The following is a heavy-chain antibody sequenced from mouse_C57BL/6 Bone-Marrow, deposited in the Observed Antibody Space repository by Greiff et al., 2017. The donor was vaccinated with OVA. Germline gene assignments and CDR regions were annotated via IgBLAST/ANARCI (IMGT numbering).Heavy chain of an antibody. CDR2: INPSSGYT. Sequence: QVQLQQSGAELARPGALVKMSCKASGYTFTSYTMHWLKQRPGQGLEWIGYINPSSGYTKYNQKFKDKATLTADKSSSTAYMQLSSLTSEDSAVYYCARNYAYWYFDVWGTGTTVTVSS. V-gene: IGHV1-4*01. D-gene: IGHD2-4*01. CDR3: ARNYAYWYFDV. J-gene: IGHJ1*03. CDR1: GYTFTSYT.